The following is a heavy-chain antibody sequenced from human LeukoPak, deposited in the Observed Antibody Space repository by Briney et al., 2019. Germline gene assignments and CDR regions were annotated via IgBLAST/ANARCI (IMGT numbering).Heavy chain of an antibody. V-gene: IGHV3-21*01. CDR1: GFTFSSYS. D-gene: IGHD5-18*01. CDR3: ARTRGYSDAFDI. CDR2: ISSSSSYI. J-gene: IGHJ3*02. Sequence: GGSLRLSCAASGFTFSSYSMNWVRQAPGKGLEWVSSISSSSSYIYYADSVKGRFTTSRDNAKNSLYLQMNSLRAEDTAVYYCARTRGYSDAFDIWGQGTMVTVSS.